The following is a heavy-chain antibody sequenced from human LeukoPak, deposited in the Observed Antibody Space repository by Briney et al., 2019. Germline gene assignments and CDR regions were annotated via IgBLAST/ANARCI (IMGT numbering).Heavy chain of an antibody. CDR2: IYYSGST. Sequence: SETLSLTCTVSGGSISSSSYYWAWIRQPPGKGLEWIGNIYYSGSTYYNPSLKSRVTMSVDTSKNQFSLKLSSVTAADTAVYYCARDRHRDDYIYHFDYWGQGTLVTVSS. D-gene: IGHD5-24*01. V-gene: IGHV4-39*07. CDR1: GGSISSSSYY. CDR3: ARDRHRDDYIYHFDY. J-gene: IGHJ4*02.